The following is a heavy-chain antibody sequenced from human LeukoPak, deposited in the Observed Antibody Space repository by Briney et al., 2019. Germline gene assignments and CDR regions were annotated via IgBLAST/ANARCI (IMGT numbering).Heavy chain of an antibody. CDR1: GYTFTSYY. J-gene: IGHJ4*02. D-gene: IGHD7-27*01. CDR3: ARDPELGTANYYFDY. Sequence: VASVKVSCKASGYTFTSYYVHWVRQAPGQGLEWMGIINPSGGSTNYAQKFQGRVTMTRDTSTSTVYMELSSLRSEDTAVYYCARDPELGTANYYFDYWGQGTLVTVSS. V-gene: IGHV1-46*01. CDR2: INPSGGST.